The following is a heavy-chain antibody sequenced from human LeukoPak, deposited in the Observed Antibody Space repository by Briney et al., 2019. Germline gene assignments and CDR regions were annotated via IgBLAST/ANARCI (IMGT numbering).Heavy chain of an antibody. Sequence: RASVNVSCKASGYTFTGYYMHWVRQAPGQGLEWMGWINPNSGGTNYAQKFQGRVTMTRDTSISTAYMELSRLRSDDTAVYYCARDLGLDLRFLEWLSHRLGAFDIWGQGTMVTVSS. CDR2: INPNSGGT. J-gene: IGHJ3*02. CDR3: ARDLGLDLRFLEWLSHRLGAFDI. D-gene: IGHD3-3*01. CDR1: GYTFTGYY. V-gene: IGHV1-2*02.